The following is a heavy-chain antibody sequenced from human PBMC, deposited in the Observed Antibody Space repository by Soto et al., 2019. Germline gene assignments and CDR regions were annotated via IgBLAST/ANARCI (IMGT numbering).Heavy chain of an antibody. V-gene: IGHV4-38-2*02. CDR1: GYSISSGYY. J-gene: IGHJ4*02. D-gene: IGHD1-26*01. Sequence: PSETLSLTCAVSGYSISSGYYWGWIRQPPGKGLEWIGSIYHSGSTYYNPSLKSRVTISVDTSKNQFSLKLSSVTAADTAVYYCARDYIVGATLPFDYWGQGTLVTVSS. CDR2: IYHSGST. CDR3: ARDYIVGATLPFDY.